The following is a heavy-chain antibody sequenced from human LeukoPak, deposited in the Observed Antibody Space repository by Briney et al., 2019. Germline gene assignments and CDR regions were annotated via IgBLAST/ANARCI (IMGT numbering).Heavy chain of an antibody. D-gene: IGHD6-19*01. Sequence: GGSLRLSCEASGFTFSSYSMNGVRQAPGKGLEWVSSISSSSSYIYYADSVKGRFTISRDNAKNSLYLQMNSLRAEDTAVYYCARDSGPGWYRVFGYWGQGTLVTVSS. CDR3: ARDSGPGWYRVFGY. J-gene: IGHJ4*02. CDR2: ISSSSSYI. CDR1: GFTFSSYS. V-gene: IGHV3-21*01.